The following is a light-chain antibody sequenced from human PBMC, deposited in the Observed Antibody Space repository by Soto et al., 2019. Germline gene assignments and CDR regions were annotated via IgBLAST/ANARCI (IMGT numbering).Light chain of an antibody. CDR1: RPNFGFNT. J-gene: IGLJ1*01. CDR2: GDT. CDR3: AAFDDGLNGYV. Sequence: QSVLTQPPSVSGAPGKRVTILCCESRPNFGFNTVNWYQHLPGTAPKVLILGDTHRPSGVPDRFSASKSATSASLAISGLQSADEADYYCAAFDDGLNGYVFGTGTKLTVL. V-gene: IGLV1-44*01.